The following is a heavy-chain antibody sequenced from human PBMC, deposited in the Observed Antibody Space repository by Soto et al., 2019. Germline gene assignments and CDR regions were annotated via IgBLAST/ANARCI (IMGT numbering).Heavy chain of an antibody. Sequence: GGSLRLSCATSGFTFSNYAMSWVRQAPGEGLEWVSAISGSGGSTYYADSVKGRFTISRDNSKNTLYLQMKSLRAEDTAVYYCAKGRQWLAVYYDYWGQGTLVTVSS. J-gene: IGHJ4*02. CDR1: GFTFSNYA. V-gene: IGHV3-23*01. CDR3: AKGRQWLAVYYDY. D-gene: IGHD6-19*01. CDR2: ISGSGGST.